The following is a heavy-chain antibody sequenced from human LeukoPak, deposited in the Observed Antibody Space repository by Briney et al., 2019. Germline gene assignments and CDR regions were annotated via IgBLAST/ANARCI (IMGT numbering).Heavy chain of an antibody. CDR1: GGSISSGGYS. J-gene: IGHJ4*02. CDR2: IYHSGST. D-gene: IGHD4-23*01. CDR3: ARDQDGGNSPSDYFDY. V-gene: IGHV4-30-2*01. Sequence: SETLSLTCAVSGGSISSGGYSWSWIRQPPGKGLEWIGYIYHSGSTYYNPSLKSRVTISVDRSKNQFSLKLSSVTAADTAVYYCARDQDGGNSPSDYFDYWGQGTLVTVSS.